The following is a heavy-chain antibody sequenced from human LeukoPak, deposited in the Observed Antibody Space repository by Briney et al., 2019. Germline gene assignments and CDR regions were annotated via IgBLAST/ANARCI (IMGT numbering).Heavy chain of an antibody. V-gene: IGHV3-23*01. CDR3: AKDPSVVGSLSP. CDR2: INYNGGAT. D-gene: IGHD2-15*01. J-gene: IGHJ5*02. CDR1: GFTFDTYA. Sequence: GGSLRLSCAASGFTFDTYAMAWVRQAPGKGQQWVSIINYNGGATYYTDSVKGRFTISRDNSKNTLYLQMNSLRAEDTAVYYCAKDPSVVGSLSPWGQGTLVTVSS.